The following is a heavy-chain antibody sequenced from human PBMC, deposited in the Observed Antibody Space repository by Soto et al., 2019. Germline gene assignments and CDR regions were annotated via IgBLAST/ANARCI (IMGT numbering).Heavy chain of an antibody. Sequence: SETLSLTCTVSGGSISSGGYYWSWIRQHPGKGLEWIGYIYYSGSTYYNPSLKSRVTISVDTSKNQFSLKLSSVTAADTAVYYCARDTDSYGYSWFDPWGQGTLVTVSS. J-gene: IGHJ5*02. CDR3: ARDTDSYGYSWFDP. V-gene: IGHV4-31*03. D-gene: IGHD5-18*01. CDR1: GGSISSGGYY. CDR2: IYYSGST.